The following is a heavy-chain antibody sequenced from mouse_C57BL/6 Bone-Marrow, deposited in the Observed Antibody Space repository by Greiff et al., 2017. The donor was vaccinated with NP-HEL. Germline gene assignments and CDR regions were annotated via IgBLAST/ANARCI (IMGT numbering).Heavy chain of an antibody. CDR2: INYDGSST. V-gene: IGHV5-16*01. CDR1: GFTFSDYY. D-gene: IGHD1-1*01. Sequence: EVKLVESEGGLVQPGSSMKLSCTASGFTFSDYYMAWVRQVPEKGLEWVANINYDGSSTYYLDSLKSRFIISRDNAKNILYLQMSSLKSEDTATYYCARDEYYGSSYDWYFDVWGTGTTVTVSS. J-gene: IGHJ1*03. CDR3: ARDEYYGSSYDWYFDV.